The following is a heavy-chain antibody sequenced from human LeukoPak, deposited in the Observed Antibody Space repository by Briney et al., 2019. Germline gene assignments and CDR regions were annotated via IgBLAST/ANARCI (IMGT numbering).Heavy chain of an antibody. D-gene: IGHD4-17*01. J-gene: IGHJ4*02. Sequence: SETLSLTCTVSGGSISSYYWNWIRQPPGKGLEWIGYIYYSGSTNYNPSLKSRVTISVDTSKNQFSLKLSSVTAADTAVYYCARRHDYGDDYYFDYWGQGTLVTVSS. CDR1: GGSISSYY. CDR2: IYYSGST. V-gene: IGHV4-59*12. CDR3: ARRHDYGDDYYFDY.